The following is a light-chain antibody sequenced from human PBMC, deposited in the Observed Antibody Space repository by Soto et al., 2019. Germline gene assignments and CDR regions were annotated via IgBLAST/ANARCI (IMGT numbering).Light chain of an antibody. CDR3: SSYAGRNIVL. J-gene: IGLJ2*01. CDR2: EVN. V-gene: IGLV2-8*01. Sequence: QSVLTQPPSASGSPRPAVTIACTGTSSDVGGYKYVSWYQQHPGKAPKLMIYEVNKRPSGVPDRFSGSKSGHTASLTVSGLQADDEADYFCSSYAGRNIVLFGGGTQLTVL. CDR1: SSDVGGYKY.